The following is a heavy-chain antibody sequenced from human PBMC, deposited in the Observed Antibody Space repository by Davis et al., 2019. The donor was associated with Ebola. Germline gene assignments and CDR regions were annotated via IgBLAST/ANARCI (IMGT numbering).Heavy chain of an antibody. V-gene: IGHV3-21*04. D-gene: IGHD6-19*01. CDR3: AKDTSNVWFDV. Sequence: GGSLRLSCAASGFTFSDHWMSWVRQAPGKGLEWVSFISSSSNYIYYADSVKGRFTVSRDNAKNSLYLQMNSLRVEDTAIYYCAKDTSNVWFDVWGPGTMVTVSS. J-gene: IGHJ3*01. CDR2: ISSSSNYI. CDR1: GFTFSDHW.